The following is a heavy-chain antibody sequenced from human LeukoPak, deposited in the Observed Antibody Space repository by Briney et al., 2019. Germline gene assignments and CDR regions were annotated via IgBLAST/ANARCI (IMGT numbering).Heavy chain of an antibody. CDR3: ARGGWFGELPFDY. CDR2: INSDGSST. Sequence: GGSLRLSCAASGFTFSSYWMHWVRQAPGKGLVWVSRINSDGSSTSYADSVKGRFTISRDNAKNTLYLQMNSLRAKDTAVYYCARGGWFGELPFDYWGQGTLVTVSS. V-gene: IGHV3-74*01. CDR1: GFTFSSYW. D-gene: IGHD3-10*01. J-gene: IGHJ4*02.